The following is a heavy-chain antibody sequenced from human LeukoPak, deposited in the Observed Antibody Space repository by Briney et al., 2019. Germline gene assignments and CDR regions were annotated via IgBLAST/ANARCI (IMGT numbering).Heavy chain of an antibody. D-gene: IGHD5-18*01. CDR1: GFTFSSYA. Sequence: GGSLRLSCAASGFTFSSYAMSWVRQAPGKGLEWVSAISGSGGSTYYADSVKGRFTVSRDNSKNTLYLQMNSLRAEDTAVYYCAKAGGYSYAYCFDYWGQGTLVTVS. CDR2: ISGSGGST. V-gene: IGHV3-23*01. CDR3: AKAGGYSYAYCFDY. J-gene: IGHJ4*02.